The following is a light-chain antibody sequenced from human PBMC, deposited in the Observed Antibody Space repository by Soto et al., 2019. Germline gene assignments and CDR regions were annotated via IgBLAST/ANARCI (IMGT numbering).Light chain of an antibody. V-gene: IGKV3-15*01. CDR2: GAS. CDR1: ESVASN. CDR3: QQYNNWPS. Sequence: EIVLTQSPGTLSLSPGERATLSCRASESVASNYLAWYQQKPGQAHRLLIYGASTRATGIPARFSGSGSGTEFTLTISSLQSEDFAVYFCQQYNNWPSFGQGTRLEIK. J-gene: IGKJ5*01.